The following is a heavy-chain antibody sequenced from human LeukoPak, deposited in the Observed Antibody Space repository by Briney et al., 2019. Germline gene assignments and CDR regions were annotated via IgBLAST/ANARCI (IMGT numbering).Heavy chain of an antibody. V-gene: IGHV5-51*01. CDR3: ARHLYCSGGSCYPSDY. Sequence: GESLKISCKGSGYSFTSYWIGWVRQMPGKGLEWMGIIYPGDSDTRYSPSFQGQVTISADKSISTAYLQWSSLKASDTAMYYCARHLYCSGGSCYPSDYWGQGTLVTVSS. D-gene: IGHD2-15*01. J-gene: IGHJ4*02. CDR1: GYSFTSYW. CDR2: IYPGDSDT.